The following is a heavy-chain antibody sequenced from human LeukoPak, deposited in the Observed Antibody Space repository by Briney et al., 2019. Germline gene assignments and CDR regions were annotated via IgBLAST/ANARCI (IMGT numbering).Heavy chain of an antibody. V-gene: IGHV3-48*04. CDR2: ISGSGTTI. Sequence: GGSLRLSCAASGFTFSSYSMNWVRQPPGKGLEWVSYISGSGTTIYYADSVKGRFTISRDNAKNSLYLHMNSLRAEDTAVYYCARDGARGSCSSTSCYWFDYWGQGTLVTVSS. CDR3: ARDGARGSCSSTSCYWFDY. J-gene: IGHJ4*02. D-gene: IGHD2-2*01. CDR1: GFTFSSYS.